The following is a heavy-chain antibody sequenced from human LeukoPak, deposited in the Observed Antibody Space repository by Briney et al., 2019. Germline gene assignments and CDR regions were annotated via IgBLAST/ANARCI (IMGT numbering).Heavy chain of an antibody. D-gene: IGHD7-27*01. V-gene: IGHV3-30*02. CDR1: GFTSSSYG. CDR3: AKAIRTGELFDY. Sequence: GGSLRLSCAASGFTSSSYGMHWVRRAPGKGLEWVAFIRYDGSNKYYADSVKGRFTISRDNSKNTLYLQMNSLRAEDTAVYYCAKAIRTGELFDYWGQGTLVTVSS. CDR2: IRYDGSNK. J-gene: IGHJ4*02.